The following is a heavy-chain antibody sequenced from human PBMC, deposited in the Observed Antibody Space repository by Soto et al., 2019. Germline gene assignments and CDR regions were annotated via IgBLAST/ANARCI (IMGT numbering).Heavy chain of an antibody. CDR3: ANWAEGSQDYFDY. V-gene: IGHV5-51*01. Sequence: PGESLKISCKVSGYSFTNYWIGWVRQMPGKGLEWMGIIYPGDSDTRYSPSFQGQVTISADKSISTAYLQWSSLKASDTAVYYCANWAEGSQDYFDYWGPGTLVTVSS. CDR1: GYSFTNYW. D-gene: IGHD1-1*01. J-gene: IGHJ4*02. CDR2: IYPGDSDT.